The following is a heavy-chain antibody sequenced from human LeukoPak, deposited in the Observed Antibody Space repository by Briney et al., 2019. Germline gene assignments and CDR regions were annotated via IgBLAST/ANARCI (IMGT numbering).Heavy chain of an antibody. Sequence: SETLSLTCTVSGYSISSGYYWGWIRQPPGKGLEGIGSIYHSGSTYYNPSLKSRVTISVDTSKNQFSLKLSSVTAADTAVYYCARRLVRRYWSALYYYMDVWGKGTTVTVSS. D-gene: IGHD6-25*01. CDR2: IYHSGST. J-gene: IGHJ6*03. CDR3: ARRLVRRYWSALYYYMDV. V-gene: IGHV4-38-2*02. CDR1: GYSISSGYY.